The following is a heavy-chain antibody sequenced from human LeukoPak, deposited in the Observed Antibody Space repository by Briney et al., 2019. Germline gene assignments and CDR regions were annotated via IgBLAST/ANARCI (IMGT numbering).Heavy chain of an antibody. V-gene: IGHV7-4-1*02. Sequence: RASVKVSCKASGYTFTSYAMNWVRQAPGQGLEWMGWINTNTGKPTYAQGFTGRFVFSLDSSVSTAYPQINSLNAEGTAVYYCARAASLDYWGQGTLVTVSS. J-gene: IGHJ4*02. CDR2: INTNTGKP. D-gene: IGHD2-2*01. CDR1: GYTFTSYA. CDR3: ARAASLDY.